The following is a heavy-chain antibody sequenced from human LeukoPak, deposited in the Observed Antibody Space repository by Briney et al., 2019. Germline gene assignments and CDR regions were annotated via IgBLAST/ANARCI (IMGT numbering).Heavy chain of an antibody. V-gene: IGHV3-11*06. J-gene: IGHJ6*02. CDR1: GFTFSDYY. Sequence: GGSLRLSCAASGFTFSDYYMSWIRQAPGKGLEWVSYISSSSSYTNYADSVKGRFTISRDNAKNSLYLQMNSLRAEDTAVYYCARDAIAARPAYYYYGMDVWGQGTTVTVSS. CDR2: ISSSSSYT. CDR3: ARDAIAARPAYYYYGMDV. D-gene: IGHD6-6*01.